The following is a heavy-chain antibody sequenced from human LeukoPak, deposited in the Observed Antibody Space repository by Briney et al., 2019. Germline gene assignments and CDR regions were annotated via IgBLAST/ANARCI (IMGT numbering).Heavy chain of an antibody. CDR3: ARETVGATGFDY. D-gene: IGHD1-26*01. CDR1: GGSISSYY. Sequence: SETLSLTCTVSGGSISSYYWSWIRQPPGKGLEWIGYIYYSGSTNYNPSLKSRVTISVDTSKNQFSLKLSSVTAADTAVCYCARETVGATGFDYWGQGTLSPSPQ. CDR2: IYYSGST. J-gene: IGHJ4*02. V-gene: IGHV4-59*01.